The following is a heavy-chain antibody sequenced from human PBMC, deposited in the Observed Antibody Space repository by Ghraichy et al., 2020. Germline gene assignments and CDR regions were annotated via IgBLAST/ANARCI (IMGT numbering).Heavy chain of an antibody. Sequence: GESLNISCAASGFTFSPYSMNWVRQAPGKGLEWVSYISSSSSTIYYADSVKDRFTISRDNVKNSLYLQMNSLRDEDTAVYYCARAAPGFDYWGQGTLVTVSS. V-gene: IGHV3-48*02. CDR1: GFTFSPYS. CDR3: ARAAPGFDY. J-gene: IGHJ4*02. D-gene: IGHD6-25*01. CDR2: ISSSSSTI.